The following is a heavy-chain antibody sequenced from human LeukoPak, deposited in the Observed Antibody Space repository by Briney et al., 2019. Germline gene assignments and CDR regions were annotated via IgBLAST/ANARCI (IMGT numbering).Heavy chain of an antibody. CDR3: ARHGCCTTTSCYGDNDY. Sequence: GESLKNSCKGSGYSFTSYWISWVRQMPGKGLEWMGRIDPTDSYTNYNPSFQGHVTMSVDKSISTVYLQWSSLRASDTAMYYCARHGCCTTTSCYGDNDYWGQGTLVTVSS. J-gene: IGHJ4*02. CDR2: IDPTDSYT. V-gene: IGHV5-10-1*01. D-gene: IGHD2-2*03. CDR1: GYSFTSYW.